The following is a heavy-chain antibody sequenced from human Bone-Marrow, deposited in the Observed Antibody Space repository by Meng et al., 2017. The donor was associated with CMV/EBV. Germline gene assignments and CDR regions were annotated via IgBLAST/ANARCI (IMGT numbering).Heavy chain of an antibody. J-gene: IGHJ4*02. CDR2: IYYSGST. V-gene: IGHV4-59*12. CDR3: VIMTYYDSSGYYQTQNY. Sequence: ESLKISCTVSGGSIGSYYWSWIRQPPGKGLEWIGYIYYSGSTNYNPSLKSRVTISVDKSKNQFSLKLSSVTAADTAVYYCVIMTYYDSSGYYQTQNYWGQGTLVTVSS. D-gene: IGHD3-22*01. CDR1: GGSIGSYY.